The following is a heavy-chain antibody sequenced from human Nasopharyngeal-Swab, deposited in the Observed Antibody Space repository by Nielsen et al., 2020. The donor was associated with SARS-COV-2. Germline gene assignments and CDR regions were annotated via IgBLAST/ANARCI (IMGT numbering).Heavy chain of an antibody. CDR2: IYYSGST. Sequence: GSLRLTCTVSGGSISSSSYYWGWIRKPPGKGLEWIGSIYYSGSTYYNPSLKSRVTISVDTSKNQFSLKLSSVTAADTAVYYCARHDHTIVRAIDYWGQGTLVTVSS. J-gene: IGHJ4*02. D-gene: IGHD3-3*01. CDR3: ARHDHTIVRAIDY. CDR1: GGSISSSSYY. V-gene: IGHV4-39*01.